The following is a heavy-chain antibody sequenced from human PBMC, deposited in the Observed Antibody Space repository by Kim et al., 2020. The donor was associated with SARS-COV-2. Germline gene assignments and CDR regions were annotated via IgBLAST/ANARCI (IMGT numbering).Heavy chain of an antibody. CDR2: IYYSGST. CDR1: GGSISSGGYY. V-gene: IGHV4-31*03. D-gene: IGHD3-22*01. J-gene: IGHJ6*02. CDR3: ARDRHYYDSSGYYYPHYYYGMDV. Sequence: SETLSLTCTVSGGSISSGGYYWSWIRQHPGKGLEWIGYIYYSGSTYYNPSLKSRVTISVDTSKNQFSLKLSSVTAAVTAVYYCARDRHYYDSSGYYYPHYYYGMDVWGQGTTVTVSS.